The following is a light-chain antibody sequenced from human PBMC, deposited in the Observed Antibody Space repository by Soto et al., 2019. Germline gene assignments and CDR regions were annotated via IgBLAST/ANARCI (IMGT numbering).Light chain of an antibody. J-gene: IGKJ5*01. Sequence: IHLTQSPSSLSASVGDRVTITGRASQGISSYLAWYQQKPGKAPKLLIYAASTLQRGVPSRFSGSGSGTDFTLTISSLQPEDFATYYCQHLNTYLTFGQGTRLEIK. V-gene: IGKV1-9*01. CDR2: AAS. CDR3: QHLNTYLT. CDR1: QGISSY.